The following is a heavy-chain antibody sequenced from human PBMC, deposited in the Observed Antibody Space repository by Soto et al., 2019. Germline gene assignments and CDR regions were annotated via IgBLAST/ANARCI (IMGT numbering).Heavy chain of an antibody. CDR2: MNEDGSEI. CDR1: GFNFRGYW. J-gene: IGHJ4*02. D-gene: IGHD2-2*01. V-gene: IGHV3-7*01. CDR3: VRDVGFDYAN. Sequence: EVQLVESGGALVQPGGSLRLSCVVSGFNFRGYWMSWVRQAPGKGLEWVATMNEDGSEIYYVGSVKGRFAISRDNDENSLDLQMNYVSAEDTGVYFCVRDVGFDYANWGQGTLVTVSS.